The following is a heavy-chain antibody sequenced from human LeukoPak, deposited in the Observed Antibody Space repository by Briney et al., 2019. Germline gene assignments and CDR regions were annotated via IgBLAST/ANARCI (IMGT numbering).Heavy chain of an antibody. CDR3: ARIRFGESYAPKSYYYYYMDV. CDR1: GFTFSDYY. J-gene: IGHJ6*03. Sequence: GGSLRLSCTASGFTFSDYYMSWIRQAPGKGLEWVANIKQDGSEKYYVDSVKGRFTISRDNAKNSLYLQMNRLRVGDTAVYYCARIRFGESYAPKSYYYYYMDVWGIGTTVTISS. V-gene: IGHV3-7*01. CDR2: IKQDGSEK. D-gene: IGHD3-10*01.